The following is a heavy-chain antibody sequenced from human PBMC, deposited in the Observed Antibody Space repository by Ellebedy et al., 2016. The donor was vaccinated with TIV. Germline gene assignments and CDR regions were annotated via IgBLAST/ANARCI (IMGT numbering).Heavy chain of an antibody. V-gene: IGHV3-48*04. Sequence: GESLKISCAASGFTFSNNSMNWVRQAPGKGLAWVSYISSTGTTIYYADSVKCRFTISRDNAKISLYLQMNRLTAEDTAVYYCASGAYDIWGQGTMVIVSS. CDR1: GFTFSNNS. CDR2: ISSTGTTI. CDR3: ASGAYDI. J-gene: IGHJ3*02.